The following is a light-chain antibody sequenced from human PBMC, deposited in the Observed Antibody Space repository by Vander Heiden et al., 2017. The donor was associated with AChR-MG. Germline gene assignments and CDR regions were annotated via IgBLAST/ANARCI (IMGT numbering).Light chain of an antibody. CDR2: DVS. CDR1: RSNVGGYNY. J-gene: IGLJ2*01. CDR3: SSYTSSSTRL. Sequence: SALTQPASVPGSPGQSITVSSTGTRSNVGGYNYVSWYQQHPGKAPQLMIYDVSNRPSGVSNRFSGSKSGNTASLTISGLQAEDEADYYCSSYTSSSTRLFGGGTKLTVL. V-gene: IGLV2-14*03.